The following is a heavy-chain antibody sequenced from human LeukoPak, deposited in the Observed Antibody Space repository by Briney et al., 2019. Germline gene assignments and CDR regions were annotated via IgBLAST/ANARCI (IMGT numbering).Heavy chain of an antibody. CDR1: GFTFSNAW. J-gene: IGHJ6*02. CDR3: TLWEPPVIAYYYYGMDV. CDR2: IKSKTDGGTT. V-gene: IGHV3-15*01. D-gene: IGHD1-26*01. Sequence: GGSLRLSCAASGFTFSNAWMSWVRQAPGKGLEWVGRIKSKTDGGTTDYAAPVKGRFTISRDDSKNTLYLQMNSLKTEDTAVYYCTLWEPPVIAYYYYGMDVWGQGTTVTVSS.